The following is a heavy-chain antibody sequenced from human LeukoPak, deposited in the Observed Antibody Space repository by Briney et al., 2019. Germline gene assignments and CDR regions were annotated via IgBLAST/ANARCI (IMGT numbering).Heavy chain of an antibody. CDR1: GFTFSSYA. CDR3: AKDKELVVVITYFDY. Sequence: GGPLRLSCAASGFTFSSYAMSWVRQAPGKGLEWVSAIGGSGGSTYYADSVKGRFTISRDNSKNTLYLQMNSLRAEDTAVYYCAKDKELVVVITYFDYWGQGTLVTVSS. D-gene: IGHD3-22*01. J-gene: IGHJ4*02. CDR2: IGGSGGST. V-gene: IGHV3-23*01.